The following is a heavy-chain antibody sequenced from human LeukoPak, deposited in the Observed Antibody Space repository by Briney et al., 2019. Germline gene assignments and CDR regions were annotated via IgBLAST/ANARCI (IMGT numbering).Heavy chain of an antibody. CDR3: ARLGGYNWNPRHYYFYYMDV. CDR2: IYYIGST. Sequence: PSETLSLTCTASGGSVSSSTYYWGWVRQPPGKGLEWIGNIYYIGSTYYNPSLKSRVTVSVDTSKNQFSLKLTSVTAADTAMYFCARLGGYNWNPRHYYFYYMDVWGKGTTVTVSS. CDR1: GGSVSSSTYY. V-gene: IGHV4-39*01. D-gene: IGHD1-20*01. J-gene: IGHJ6*03.